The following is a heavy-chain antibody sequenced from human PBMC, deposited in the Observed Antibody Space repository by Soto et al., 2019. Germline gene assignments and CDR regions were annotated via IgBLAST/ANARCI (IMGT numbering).Heavy chain of an antibody. V-gene: IGHV3-23*01. Sequence: SLRLSCAASGFTFSSYAMSWVRQAPGKGLEWVSAIRGSGDSTYYADSVKGRFTISRDNSKNTLYLQMNSLRAEDTAVYYCAKGLGRRSYTATDYWGQGTLVTVSS. CDR3: AKGLGRRSYTATDY. CDR1: GFTFSSYA. CDR2: IRGSGDST. J-gene: IGHJ4*02. D-gene: IGHD1-26*01.